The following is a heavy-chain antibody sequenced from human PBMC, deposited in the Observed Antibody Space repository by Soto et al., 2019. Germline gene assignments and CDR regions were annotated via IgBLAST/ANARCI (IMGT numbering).Heavy chain of an antibody. CDR1: GYTFTSYD. V-gene: IGHV1-8*01. CDR3: ARGRYDFWSSRVDV. Sequence: GASVKVSCKASGYTFTSYDINWVRQATGQGLEWMGWMNPNSGNTGYAQKFQGIVTMTRNTSISTAYMELSSLRSEDTAVYYCARGRYDFWSSRVDVWGKGTTVTVSS. D-gene: IGHD3-3*01. J-gene: IGHJ6*04. CDR2: MNPNSGNT.